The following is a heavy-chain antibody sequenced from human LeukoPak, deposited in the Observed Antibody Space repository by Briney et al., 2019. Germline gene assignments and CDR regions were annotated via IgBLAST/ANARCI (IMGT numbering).Heavy chain of an antibody. CDR2: INHSGST. J-gene: IGHJ4*02. CDR3: ASGVYQLPD. D-gene: IGHD2-2*01. V-gene: IGHV4-34*01. CDR1: GGSFSGYY. Sequence: SETLSLTCAVYGGSFSGYYWSWIRQPPGKVLEWIGEINHSGSTNYNPSLKSRVTTSVDTSKNQFSLKLSSVTAADTAVYYCASGVYQLPDWGQGTLVTVSS.